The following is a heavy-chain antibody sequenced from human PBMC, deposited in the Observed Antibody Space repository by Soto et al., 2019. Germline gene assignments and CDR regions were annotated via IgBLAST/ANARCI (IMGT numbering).Heavy chain of an antibody. CDR2: IWYDGSNK. V-gene: IGHV3-33*01. CDR3: ARDLAGGDFKLYYYGMDV. J-gene: IGHJ6*02. CDR1: GFTFSSYG. Sequence: PGGSLRLSCAASGFTFSSYGMHWVRQAPGKGLEWVAVIWYDGSNKYYADSVKGRFTISRDNSKNTLYLQMNSLRAEDTAVYYCARDLAGGDFKLYYYGMDVWGQGTTITVSS. D-gene: IGHD2-21*02.